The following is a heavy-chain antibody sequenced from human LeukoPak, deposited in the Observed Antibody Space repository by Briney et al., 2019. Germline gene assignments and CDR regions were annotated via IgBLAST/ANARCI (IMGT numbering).Heavy chain of an antibody. V-gene: IGHV4-38-2*02. CDR3: ARELNPETGFDP. CDR2: INHSGST. J-gene: IGHJ5*02. CDR1: GYSISSGYY. D-gene: IGHD2-21*02. Sequence: PSETLSLTCTVSGYSISSGYYWGWIRQPPGKGLEWIGEINHSGSTNYNPSLKSRVTISVDTSKNQFSLKLSSVTAADTAVYYCARELNPETGFDPWGQGTLVTVSS.